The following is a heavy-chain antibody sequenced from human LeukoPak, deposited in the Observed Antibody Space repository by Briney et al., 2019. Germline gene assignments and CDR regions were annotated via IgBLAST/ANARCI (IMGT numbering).Heavy chain of an antibody. CDR3: ARDWKTNSFDY. D-gene: IGHD1-1*01. CDR2: IYYDGSNI. V-gene: IGHV3-33*01. Sequence: GGSLRLSCAASEFTFTTYGMHWVRQAPGKGLEWVASIYYDGSNIYYADYVKGRFTISRDISKNTLYLQMDSLRAEDTAIYYCARDWKTNSFDYWGQGTLVTVSS. J-gene: IGHJ4*02. CDR1: EFTFTTYG.